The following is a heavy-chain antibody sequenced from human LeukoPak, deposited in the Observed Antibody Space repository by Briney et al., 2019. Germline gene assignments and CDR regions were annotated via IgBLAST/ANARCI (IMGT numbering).Heavy chain of an antibody. Sequence: GGSLRLSCAASGFTFSSYGMHWVRQAPGKGLEWVAVISYDGSNKYYADSVKGRFTISRDHSKNTLYLQMNSLRAEDTAVYYCAKDVSGGFDYWGQGTLVTVSS. V-gene: IGHV3-30*18. J-gene: IGHJ4*02. CDR3: AKDVSGGFDY. CDR1: GFTFSSYG. CDR2: ISYDGSNK. D-gene: IGHD1-26*01.